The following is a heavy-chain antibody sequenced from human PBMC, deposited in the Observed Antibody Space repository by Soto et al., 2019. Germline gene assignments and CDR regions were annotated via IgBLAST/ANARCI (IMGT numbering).Heavy chain of an antibody. D-gene: IGHD6-19*01. V-gene: IGHV4-30-2*01. CDR3: AGMPYTSGLRFDP. CDR2: ISPSGVT. Sequence: PSATLPLTCSFSGDSSSTSTYSWSWIRQPPGNALEGVGFISPSGVTSYNPSLKSRVSISLDMSNNQCTLNLRSVTAAGTAVYYCAGMPYTSGLRFDPWGPGTLVTVS. J-gene: IGHJ5*02. CDR1: GDSSSTSTYS.